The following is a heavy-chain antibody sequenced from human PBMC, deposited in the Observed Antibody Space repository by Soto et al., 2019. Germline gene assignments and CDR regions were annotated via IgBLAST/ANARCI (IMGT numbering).Heavy chain of an antibody. CDR3: ARGGGRGYSYGRNKGIAARFDY. D-gene: IGHD5-18*01. J-gene: IGHJ4*02. V-gene: IGHV3-30-3*01. CDR1: GFTFSSYA. Sequence: GGSLRLSCAASGFTFSSYAMHWVRQAPGKGLEWVAVISYDGSNKYYADSVKGRFTISRDNSKKTLYLQMNSLRAEDTAVYYCARGGGRGYSYGRNKGIAARFDYWGQGTLVTVSS. CDR2: ISYDGSNK.